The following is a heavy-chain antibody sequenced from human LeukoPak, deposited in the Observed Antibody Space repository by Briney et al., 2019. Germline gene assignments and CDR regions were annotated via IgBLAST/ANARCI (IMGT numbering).Heavy chain of an antibody. J-gene: IGHJ4*02. Sequence: ASVKVSCKASGYTFRSYGISWVRQAPGQGLEWMGWISAYNGNTNYAQNFQGRLTMTTDTSTSTAYMDLRSLRSDDTAIYYCARDRGSGSDYEVPLDYWGQGTLVTVSS. CDR2: ISAYNGNT. D-gene: IGHD5-12*01. CDR1: GYTFRSYG. V-gene: IGHV1-18*01. CDR3: ARDRGSGSDYEVPLDY.